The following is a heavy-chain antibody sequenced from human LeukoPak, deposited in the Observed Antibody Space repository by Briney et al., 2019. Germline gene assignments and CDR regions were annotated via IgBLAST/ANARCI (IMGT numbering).Heavy chain of an antibody. D-gene: IGHD4-17*01. CDR3: ARDVNYGDSSNYYMDV. CDR2: INPNSGGT. CDR1: GYTFTDYF. J-gene: IGHJ6*03. Sequence: ASVKVSCKASGYTFTDYFMHWVRQAPGQGLEWMGWINPNSGGTNYAQKFQGRVTMTRDTSINTAYMELSRLRSDDTAVYYCARDVNYGDSSNYYMDVWGEGTTVTVSS. V-gene: IGHV1-2*02.